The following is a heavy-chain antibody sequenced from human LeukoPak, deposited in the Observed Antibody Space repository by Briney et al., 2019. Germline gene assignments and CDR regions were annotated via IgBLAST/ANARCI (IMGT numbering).Heavy chain of an antibody. CDR3: ARQQVAYYYYYGMDV. J-gene: IGHJ6*04. V-gene: IGHV5-51*01. CDR1: GYSFTTYW. CDR2: IYPGDSDT. D-gene: IGHD2-15*01. Sequence: GESLKISCKGSGYSFTTYWIAWVRQMPGKGLELMGSIYPGDSDTRYSPSFQGQVTISADKSISTAFLQWSSLKASDTAVYYCARQQVAYYYYYGMDVWGKGTTVTVSS.